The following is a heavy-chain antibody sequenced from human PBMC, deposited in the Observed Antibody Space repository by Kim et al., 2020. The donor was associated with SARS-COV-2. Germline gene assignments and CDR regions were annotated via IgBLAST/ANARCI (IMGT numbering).Heavy chain of an antibody. V-gene: IGHV3-33*01. CDR3: ARAPSPTGWFDP. Sequence: YYAESVKGRFTISRDNSTNTLYLQMNSLRAEDTAVYYCARAPSPTGWFDPWGQGTLVTVSS. J-gene: IGHJ5*02.